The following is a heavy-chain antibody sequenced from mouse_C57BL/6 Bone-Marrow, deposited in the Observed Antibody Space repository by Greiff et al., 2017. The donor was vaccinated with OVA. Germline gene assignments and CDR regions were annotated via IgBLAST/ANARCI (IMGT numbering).Heavy chain of an antibody. CDR2: IYPRDGST. CDR1: GYTFTDYT. J-gene: IGHJ4*01. D-gene: IGHD1-1*01. CDR3: ARNYYGSSHYYYAMDY. Sequence: VQLQESDAELVKPGASVKISCKVSGYTFTDYTIHWMKQRPEQGLEWIGYIYPRDGSTKYNEKFKGKATLTADKSSSTAYMQLNSLTSEDSAVYFWARNYYGSSHYYYAMDYWGKGTSVTVSS. V-gene: IGHV1-78*01.